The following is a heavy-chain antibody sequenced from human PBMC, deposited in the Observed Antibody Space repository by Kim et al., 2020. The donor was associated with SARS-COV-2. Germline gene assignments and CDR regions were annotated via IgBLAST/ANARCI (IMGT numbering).Heavy chain of an antibody. D-gene: IGHD3-22*01. V-gene: IGHV4-31*02. J-gene: IGHJ3*02. CDR3: ARNYYDSSGDAFDI. Sequence: NPSLKSRVTISVDTSKNQFSLKLSSVTAADTAVYYCARNYYDSSGDAFDIWGQGTMVTVSS.